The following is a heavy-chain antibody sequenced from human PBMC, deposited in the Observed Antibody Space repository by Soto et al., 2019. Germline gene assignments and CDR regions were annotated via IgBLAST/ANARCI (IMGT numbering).Heavy chain of an antibody. J-gene: IGHJ6*02. CDR2: ISGSGGST. Sequence: VQLLESGGDLVQPGGSLRLSCEASGFTFSNYAMSWVRQAPGKGLEWVSVISGSGGSTNYADSEKGRFTISRDNSMDTLYLQMNSLRAEDTAVYYCARVFYYDILTGKSYNMDVWGQGTTVIVSS. CDR3: ARVFYYDILTGKSYNMDV. D-gene: IGHD3-9*01. V-gene: IGHV3-23*01. CDR1: GFTFSNYA.